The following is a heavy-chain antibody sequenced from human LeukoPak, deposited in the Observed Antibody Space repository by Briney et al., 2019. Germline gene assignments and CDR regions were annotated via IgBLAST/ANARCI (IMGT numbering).Heavy chain of an antibody. CDR2: ISAYNGNT. CDR3: ARVRSYCSTSCYSFDY. V-gene: IGHV1-18*01. J-gene: IGHJ4*02. Sequence: GASVKVSCKASGYTFTSYGISWVRQAPGQGLEWMGWISAYNGNTNYAQKLQGRVTMTTDTSTSTAYMELRSLRSDDTAVYYCARVRSYCSTSCYSFDYWGQGTLVTVSS. D-gene: IGHD2-2*01. CDR1: GYTFTSYG.